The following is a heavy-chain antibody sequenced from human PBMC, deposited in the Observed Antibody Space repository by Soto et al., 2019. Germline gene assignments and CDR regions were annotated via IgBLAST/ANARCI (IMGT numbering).Heavy chain of an antibody. CDR1: GFTFSSYG. V-gene: IGHV3-30*18. CDR3: AKVGRDGYNYHPYFDY. CDR2: ISYDGSNK. J-gene: IGHJ4*02. Sequence: QVQLVESGGGVVQPGRSLRLSCAASGFTFSSYGMHWVRQAPGKGLEWVAVISYDGSNKYYADSVKGRFTISRDNSKNTLYLQMNSLRAEDMAVYYCAKVGRDGYNYHPYFDYWGQGTLVTVSS. D-gene: IGHD5-12*01.